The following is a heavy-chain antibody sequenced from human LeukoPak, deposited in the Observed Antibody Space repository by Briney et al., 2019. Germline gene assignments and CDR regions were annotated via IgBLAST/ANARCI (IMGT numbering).Heavy chain of an antibody. V-gene: IGHV4-59*01. CDR2: IYYSGST. Sequence: SETLSLTCTVSGDSISSYYWSWIRQPPGKGLEWIGYIYYSGSTNYNPSLKSRVTISVDTSKNQFPLKLSSVTAADTAVYYCARDLSYDSSGYYAPGYWGQGTLVTVSS. CDR3: ARDLSYDSSGYYAPGY. D-gene: IGHD3-22*01. J-gene: IGHJ4*02. CDR1: GDSISSYY.